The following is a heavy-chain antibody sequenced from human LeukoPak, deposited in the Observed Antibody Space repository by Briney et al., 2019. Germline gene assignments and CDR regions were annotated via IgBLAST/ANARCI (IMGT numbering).Heavy chain of an antibody. CDR1: GYSISSGYY. D-gene: IGHD5-18*01. J-gene: IGHJ4*02. Sequence: PSETLSLTCTVSGYSISSGYYWGWIRQPPGKGLEWIGSIYYSGTTYYNPSLKSRVTISVDRSKNQFSLKLSSVTAADTAVYYCARGVQLWYGFDYWGQGTLVTVSS. CDR2: IYYSGTT. CDR3: ARGVQLWYGFDY. V-gene: IGHV4-38-2*02.